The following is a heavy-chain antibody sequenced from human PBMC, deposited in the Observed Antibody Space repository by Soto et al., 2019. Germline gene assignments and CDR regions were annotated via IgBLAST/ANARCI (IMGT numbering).Heavy chain of an antibody. J-gene: IGHJ4*02. D-gene: IGHD3-22*01. CDR2: ISGSGGST. Sequence: GGSLRLSCAASGFTFSSYAMSWVRQAPGKGLEWVSAISGSGGSTYYADSVKGRFTISRDNSKNTLYLQMNSLRAEDTAVYYCAKEGGRDDSSGYYYGYSGANAYWGQGTLVTVSS. CDR1: GFTFSSYA. CDR3: AKEGGRDDSSGYYYGYSGANAY. V-gene: IGHV3-23*01.